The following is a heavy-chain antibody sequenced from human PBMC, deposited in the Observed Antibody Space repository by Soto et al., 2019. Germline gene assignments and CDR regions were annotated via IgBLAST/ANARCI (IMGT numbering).Heavy chain of an antibody. CDR3: ARDWDPRDYYGMDV. V-gene: IGHV3-33*01. J-gene: IGHJ6*02. Sequence: GGSLRLSCAASGFTFSSYGMHWVRQAPGKGLEWVAVIWYDGSNKYYADSVKGRFTISRDNSKNTLYLQMNSLRAEDTAVNYCARDWDPRDYYGMDVWGQGTTVTVSS. CDR2: IWYDGSNK. D-gene: IGHD1-26*01. CDR1: GFTFSSYG.